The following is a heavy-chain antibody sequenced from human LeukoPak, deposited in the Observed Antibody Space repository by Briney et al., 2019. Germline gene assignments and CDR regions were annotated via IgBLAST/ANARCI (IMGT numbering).Heavy chain of an antibody. CDR1: GFTFRSYT. Sequence: GGSLRLSCTASGFTFRSYTMNWVRQAPGKGLEWVSTISGGGTTTYYAESVKGRFTISRDNSKNTLYLQMNSLRAEDTAVYYCAKVRYVGYYFDYWGQGTLVTVSP. D-gene: IGHD3-9*01. V-gene: IGHV3-23*01. CDR3: AKVRYVGYYFDY. J-gene: IGHJ4*02. CDR2: ISGGGTTT.